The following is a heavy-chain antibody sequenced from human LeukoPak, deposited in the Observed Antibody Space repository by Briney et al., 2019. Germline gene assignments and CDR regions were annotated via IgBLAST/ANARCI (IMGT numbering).Heavy chain of an antibody. CDR2: INTNTGNP. D-gene: IGHD1-20*01. CDR3: ARAGYNWNDRGDYFDY. Sequence: GASVKVSCKASGYTFTSYAMNWVRQAPGQGLEWMGWINTNTGNPTYAQGFTGRFVFSLDTSVSTAYLQISSLKAEDTAVYYCARAGYNWNDRGDYFDYWGQGTLVTVSS. V-gene: IGHV7-4-1*02. CDR1: GYTFTSYA. J-gene: IGHJ4*02.